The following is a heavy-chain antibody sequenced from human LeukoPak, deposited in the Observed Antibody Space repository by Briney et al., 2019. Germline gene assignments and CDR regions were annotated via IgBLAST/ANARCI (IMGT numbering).Heavy chain of an antibody. D-gene: IGHD5-24*01. CDR1: GFTFKDYW. CDR3: ARGWLQDY. CDR2: IISDGSSA. Sequence: GGSLRLSCAASGFTFKDYWMHWVRQAPGKGLVWVARIISDGSSASYADSVKGRFTMSRDNAKNTLYLQMNSLRAEDTAVYYCARGWLQDYWGQGTLVTVSS. V-gene: IGHV3-74*01. J-gene: IGHJ4*02.